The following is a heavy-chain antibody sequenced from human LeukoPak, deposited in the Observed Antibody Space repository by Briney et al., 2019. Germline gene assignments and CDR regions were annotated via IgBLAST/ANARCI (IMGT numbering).Heavy chain of an antibody. Sequence: GASVRVSCKASGYTFTSYGISWVRQAPGQGLEWMGWISAYNGNTNYAQKLQGRVTMTTDTSTSTAYMELRSLRSDDTAVYYCARGYCSSTSCSGKFDPWGQGTLVTVSS. CDR1: GYTFTSYG. D-gene: IGHD2-2*01. CDR2: ISAYNGNT. V-gene: IGHV1-18*01. CDR3: ARGYCSSTSCSGKFDP. J-gene: IGHJ5*02.